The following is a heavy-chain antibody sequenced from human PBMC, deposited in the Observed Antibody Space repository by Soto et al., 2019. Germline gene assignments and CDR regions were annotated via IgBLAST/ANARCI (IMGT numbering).Heavy chain of an antibody. CDR3: GGGGEVLYYSYMDV. V-gene: IGHV3-7*01. J-gene: IGHJ6*03. CDR2: IKQDGSEK. CDR1: GFTFSSYW. D-gene: IGHD3-16*01. Sequence: EVQLVESGGGLVQPGGSLRLSCAASGFTFSSYWMSWVRQAPGKGLEWVANIKQDGSEKYYVDSVKGRFTISRDNAKNSLYKQKNSLRAEDAAVYYWGGGGEVLYYSYMDVGGKGTTLT.